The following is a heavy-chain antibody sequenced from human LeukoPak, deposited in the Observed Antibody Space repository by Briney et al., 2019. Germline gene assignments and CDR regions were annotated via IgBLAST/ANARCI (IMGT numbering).Heavy chain of an antibody. D-gene: IGHD5-24*01. Sequence: GGSLRLSCVASGFPFSSYWMTWVRQAPGKGLEWVANIKQDGSKKSYVDSVKGRFTISRDNAKNSLYLQMDSLRAEDTAIYYCTRVGYIDEGIDYWGQGTLVTVSS. CDR1: GFPFSSYW. V-gene: IGHV3-7*04. CDR2: IKQDGSKK. J-gene: IGHJ4*02. CDR3: TRVGYIDEGIDY.